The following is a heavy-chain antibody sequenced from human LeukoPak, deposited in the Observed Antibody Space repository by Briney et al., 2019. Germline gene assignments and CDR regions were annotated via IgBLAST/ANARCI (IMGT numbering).Heavy chain of an antibody. CDR1: GYTFTSYY. V-gene: IGHV1-46*01. Sequence: ASVKLSCKASGYTFTSYYMHWVRQAPGQGREWMGRINLIGGSTSYAQKFQGRVTMTTDTSTSTVYMELSSLRSEDTAVYYCASGCSSGWYCCWGQGTLVTVSS. J-gene: IGHJ4*02. D-gene: IGHD6-19*01. CDR2: INLIGGST. CDR3: ASGCSSGWYCC.